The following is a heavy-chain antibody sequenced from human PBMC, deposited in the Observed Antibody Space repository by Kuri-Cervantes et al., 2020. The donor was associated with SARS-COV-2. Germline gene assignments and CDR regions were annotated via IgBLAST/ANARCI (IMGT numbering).Heavy chain of an antibody. V-gene: IGHV4-38-2*01. CDR2: IYHSGST. CDR1: GYSISSGYY. D-gene: IGHD3-3*01. CDR3: ARQNPYYDFWSGYSPYNWFDP. J-gene: IGHJ5*02. Sequence: SETLSLTCAVSGYSISSGYYWGWIRQPPGKGLEWIGSIYHSGSTYYNPSLKSRVTISVDTSKNQFSLKLSSVTAADTAVYYCARQNPYYDFWSGYSPYNWFDPWGQGTLVTVSS.